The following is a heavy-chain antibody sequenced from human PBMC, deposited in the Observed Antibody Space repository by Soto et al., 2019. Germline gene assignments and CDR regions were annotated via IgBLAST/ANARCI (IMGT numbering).Heavy chain of an antibody. V-gene: IGHV3-15*07. J-gene: IGHJ6*02. Sequence: PGGSLRLSCAASGFTFSNAWMNWVRQAPGKGLEWVGRIKSKTDGGTIDYAAPVEGRFTISRDDSKSTLYLQMNSLKTEDTAVYYCTTGNDYTLLYSFDMDVWGQGTTVTVSS. CDR1: GFTFSNAW. CDR3: TTGNDYTLLYSFDMDV. CDR2: IKSKTDGGTI. D-gene: IGHD4-4*01.